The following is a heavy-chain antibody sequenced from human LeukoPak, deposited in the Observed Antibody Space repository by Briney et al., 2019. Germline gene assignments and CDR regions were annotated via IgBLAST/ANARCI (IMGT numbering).Heavy chain of an antibody. J-gene: IGHJ6*03. CDR3: AKAIYGDYVWYYYYMDV. V-gene: IGHV3-23*01. CDR1: GYTFSSYA. D-gene: IGHD4-17*01. CDR2: ISGSGGST. Sequence: PGVTLRLSCAASGYTFSSYAMSWVRQAPGKGLEWVSAISGSGGSTYYADSVKGRVTISRDNSKNPLYQQMNSLRAEDTAVYYCAKAIYGDYVWYYYYMDVWGKGTTVTVSS.